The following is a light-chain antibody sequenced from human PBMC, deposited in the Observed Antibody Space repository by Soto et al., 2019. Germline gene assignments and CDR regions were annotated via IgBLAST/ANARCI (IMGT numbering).Light chain of an antibody. Sequence: EMGLTQSPCTLSLSPGERSTLSCRASQSVSSSYLAWYQQKPGQAPRLLIYGASSRATGIPDRFSGSESGTDFTLTISRLEPEDFAVYYCQQYGSSPSTFGPGTKVDIK. CDR2: GAS. V-gene: IGKV3-20*01. CDR3: QQYGSSPST. J-gene: IGKJ3*01. CDR1: QSVSSSY.